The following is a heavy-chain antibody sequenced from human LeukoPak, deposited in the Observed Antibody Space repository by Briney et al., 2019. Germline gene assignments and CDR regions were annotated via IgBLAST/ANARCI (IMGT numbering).Heavy chain of an antibody. CDR3: AREWLGFDY. Sequence: GRSLRLSCAASGFTFSSYAMHWVRQAPGKGLEWVAVISYDGSNKYYADSVKGRFTISRDNSKNTLYLQMNSLRAEDTAVYYCAREWLGFDYWGQGTLVTVSS. D-gene: IGHD5-12*01. J-gene: IGHJ4*02. CDR2: ISYDGSNK. V-gene: IGHV3-30-3*01. CDR1: GFTFSSYA.